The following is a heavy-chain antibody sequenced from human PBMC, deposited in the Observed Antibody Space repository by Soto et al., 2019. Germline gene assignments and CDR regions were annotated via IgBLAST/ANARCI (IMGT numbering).Heavy chain of an antibody. D-gene: IGHD2-2*01. CDR2: IYYSGST. Sequence: PSETLSLTCTVSGGSISSGDYYWSWIRQPPGKGLEWIGYIYYSGSTYYNPSLKSRVTISVDTSKNQFSLKLSSVTAADTAVYYCARAIVVVPAAMLGWFDPWGQGTLVTVSS. J-gene: IGHJ5*02. CDR1: GGSISSGDYY. CDR3: ARAIVVVPAAMLGWFDP. V-gene: IGHV4-30-4*01.